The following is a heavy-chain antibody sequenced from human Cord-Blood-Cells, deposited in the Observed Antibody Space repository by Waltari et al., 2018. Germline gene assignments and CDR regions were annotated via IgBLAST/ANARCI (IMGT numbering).Heavy chain of an antibody. CDR3: ARDIVGANDAFDI. J-gene: IGHJ3*02. Sequence: QVQLQQWGAGLLKPSETLSLTCAAYGGSFSGYYWSWIRQPPGKGLEWIGEINHRGSTNYNPSLKSRVTISVDTSKNQFSLKLSSVTAADTAVYYCARDIVGANDAFDIWGQGTMVTVSS. V-gene: IGHV4-34*01. CDR1: GGSFSGYY. CDR2: INHRGST. D-gene: IGHD1-26*01.